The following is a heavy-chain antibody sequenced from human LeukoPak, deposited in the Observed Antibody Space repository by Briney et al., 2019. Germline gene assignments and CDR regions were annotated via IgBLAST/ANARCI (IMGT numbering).Heavy chain of an antibody. CDR1: GFTFDDYA. J-gene: IGHJ6*02. V-gene: IGHV3-9*01. CDR3: EKDIKGGDIVVVSAVGYYYYYGMDV. Sequence: GGSLRLSCAASGFTFDDYAMHWVRQAPGKGLEWVSGISWNSGSIGYADSVKGRFTISRDNAKNSLYLQMNSLRAEDTALYYCEKDIKGGDIVVVSAVGYYYYYGMDVWGQGTTVTVSS. D-gene: IGHD2-2*01. CDR2: ISWNSGSI.